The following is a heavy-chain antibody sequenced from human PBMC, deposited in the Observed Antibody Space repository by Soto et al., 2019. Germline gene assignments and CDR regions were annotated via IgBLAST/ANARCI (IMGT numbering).Heavy chain of an antibody. CDR3: ARAAMGGSSWPFDY. Sequence: QVQLQESGPGLVKPSGTLSLTCAVSGGSISSSNWWSWVRQPPGKGLEWIGEIYHSGSTNYNPPLKSRVTISVAKSMHQFSLRLSSVTAADTAVYYCARAAMGGSSWPFDYWGQGTLVTVSS. V-gene: IGHV4-4*02. D-gene: IGHD6-13*01. CDR2: IYHSGST. J-gene: IGHJ4*02. CDR1: GGSISSSNW.